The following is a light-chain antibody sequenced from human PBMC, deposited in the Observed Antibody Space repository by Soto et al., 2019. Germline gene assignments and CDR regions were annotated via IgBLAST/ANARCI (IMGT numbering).Light chain of an antibody. CDR3: QQSYSTPRT. Sequence: DIQMTQSPSSLSASVGDRLTITCRASQSISSYLNWHQQKAGKAPKLLIYGASTLQSGVPSRFSGSGSGTDFTLTVSSLQPEDFATYYCQQSYSTPRTFGQGTKVEIK. J-gene: IGKJ1*01. V-gene: IGKV1-39*01. CDR2: GAS. CDR1: QSISSY.